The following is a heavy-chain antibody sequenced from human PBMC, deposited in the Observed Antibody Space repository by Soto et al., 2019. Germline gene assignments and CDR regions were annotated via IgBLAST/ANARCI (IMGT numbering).Heavy chain of an antibody. CDR1: GGSFSGYY. CDR2: INHSGST. Sequence: QVQLQQWGAGLLKPSETLSLTCAVYGGSFSGYYWSWIRQPPGKGLEWIGEINHSGSTNYKPSLKSRVTISVDTSKNQFSLKLSSVTAADTAVYYCARAADIVVVPAAKAPAFDIWGQGTMVTVSS. V-gene: IGHV4-34*01. D-gene: IGHD2-2*01. CDR3: ARAADIVVVPAAKAPAFDI. J-gene: IGHJ3*02.